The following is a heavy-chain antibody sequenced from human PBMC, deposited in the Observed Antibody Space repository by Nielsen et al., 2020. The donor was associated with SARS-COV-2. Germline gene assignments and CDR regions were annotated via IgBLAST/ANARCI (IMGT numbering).Heavy chain of an antibody. Sequence: GGSLRLSCAASGFTFDDYAIHWVRQAPGKGLEWVSGISWNSGSIGYADSVKGRFTISRDNAKNSLYLQMNSLRAEDTALYYCAKVSIAAAGDQEFDYWGQGTLVTVSS. V-gene: IGHV3-9*01. CDR1: GFTFDDYA. CDR2: ISWNSGSI. CDR3: AKVSIAAAGDQEFDY. J-gene: IGHJ4*02. D-gene: IGHD6-13*01.